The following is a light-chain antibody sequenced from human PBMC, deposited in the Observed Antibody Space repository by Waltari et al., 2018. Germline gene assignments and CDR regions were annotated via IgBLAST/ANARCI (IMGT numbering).Light chain of an antibody. CDR3: QQYVSSRT. Sequence: EIVLTQSPGTLSMSPGERATLSCRASPRVSSSYLAWYQQKPGQAPRLLIYGTSSRATGISDRFSGSGSGTDFTLTISRLEPEDFAVYYCQQYVSSRTFGQGTKLEIK. CDR2: GTS. V-gene: IGKV3-20*01. CDR1: PRVSSSY. J-gene: IGKJ2*01.